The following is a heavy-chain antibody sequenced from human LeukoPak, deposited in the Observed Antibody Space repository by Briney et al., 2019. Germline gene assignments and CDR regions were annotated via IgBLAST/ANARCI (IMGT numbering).Heavy chain of an antibody. D-gene: IGHD3-9*01. CDR3: AKARTGYYNGYFDY. CDR1: GFTFSSYA. CDR2: IKQDGSEK. J-gene: IGHJ4*02. V-gene: IGHV3-7*03. Sequence: GGSLRLSCVASGFTFSSYAINWVRQAPGRGLEWVANIKQDGSEKYYVDSVKGRFTISRDNAKNSLYLQMNSLRAEDTALYYCAKARTGYYNGYFDYWGQGTLVTVSS.